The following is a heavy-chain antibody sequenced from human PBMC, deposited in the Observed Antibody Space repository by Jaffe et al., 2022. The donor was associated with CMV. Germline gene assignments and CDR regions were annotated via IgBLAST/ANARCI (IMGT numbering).Heavy chain of an antibody. D-gene: IGHD6-13*01. Sequence: EVQLVESGGGLVQPGGSLRLSCAASGFTFSSYDMHWVRQATGKGLEWVSAIGTAGDTYYPGSVKGRFTISRENAKNSLYLQMNSLRAGDTAVYYCARGDSSSWSRPLDYWGQGTLVTVSS. CDR2: IGTAGDT. CDR1: GFTFSSYD. V-gene: IGHV3-13*01. J-gene: IGHJ4*02. CDR3: ARGDSSSWSRPLDY.